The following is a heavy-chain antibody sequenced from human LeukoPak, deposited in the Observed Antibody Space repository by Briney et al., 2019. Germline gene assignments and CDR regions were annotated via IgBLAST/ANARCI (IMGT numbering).Heavy chain of an antibody. Sequence: SQTLSLTCTVSGGSISSGSYYWSWIRQPPGKGLEWIGYIYHSGSTYYNPSLKSRVTISVDRSKNQFSLKLSSVTAADTAVYYCASEGYSKRAPGYYYYYMDVWGKGTTVTVSS. D-gene: IGHD5-18*01. CDR3: ASEGYSKRAPGYYYYYMDV. V-gene: IGHV4-30-2*01. CDR1: GGSISSGSYY. CDR2: IYHSGST. J-gene: IGHJ6*03.